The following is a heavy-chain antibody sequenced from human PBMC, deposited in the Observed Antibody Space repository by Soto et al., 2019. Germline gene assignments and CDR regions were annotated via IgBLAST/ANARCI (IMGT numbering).Heavy chain of an antibody. Sequence: QVQLVEAGGGVVQPGRSLRLSCEASGFTFSSYGMHWVRQAPGKGLERVACISNDGSDKNYSDSVRSRFTITRDNSKNTLYLEMNSLRAEDTAVYYCAKGSGYDFDYWGQGTLVIVSS. CDR3: AKGSGYDFDY. V-gene: IGHV3-30*18. J-gene: IGHJ4*02. CDR2: ISNDGSDK. CDR1: GFTFSSYG. D-gene: IGHD5-12*01.